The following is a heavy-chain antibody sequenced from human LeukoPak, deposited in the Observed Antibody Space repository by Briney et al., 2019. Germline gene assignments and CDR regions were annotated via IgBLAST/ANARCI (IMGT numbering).Heavy chain of an antibody. V-gene: IGHV4-4*07. CDR1: GGSISGYY. J-gene: IGHJ3*02. D-gene: IGHD1-7*01. Sequence: SETLSLTCSVSGGSISGYYWTWIRQPAGKGLGWIGRVYTSGSTHYNPSLKTRLTMSVDTSKNQFSLKLSSVTAADTAVYHCARLITGTTTAFDIWGQGTMVTVSS. CDR2: VYTSGST. CDR3: ARLITGTTTAFDI.